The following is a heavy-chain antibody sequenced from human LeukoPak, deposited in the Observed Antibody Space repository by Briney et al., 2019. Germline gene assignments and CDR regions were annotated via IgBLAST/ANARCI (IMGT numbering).Heavy chain of an antibody. V-gene: IGHV3-23*01. CDR2: VSGSGVST. CDR1: GFTFSSYA. J-gene: IGHJ6*02. D-gene: IGHD3-10*01. CDR3: ARDRGPVYYYGMDV. Sequence: GGSLRLSCAASGFTFSSYAMNWVRQAPGKGLEWVASVSGSGVSTYYADSVKGRFTISRDNSRNTLYLQMNSLRAEDTAVYYCARDRGPVYYYGMDVWGQGTTVTVSS.